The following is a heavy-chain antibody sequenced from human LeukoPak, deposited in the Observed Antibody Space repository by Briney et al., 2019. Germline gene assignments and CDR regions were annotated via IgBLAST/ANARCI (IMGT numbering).Heavy chain of an antibody. J-gene: IGHJ3*02. V-gene: IGHV4-39*07. Sequence: SETLSLTCTVSGGSISSSSYYWGWIRQPPGKGLEWIGSIYYSGSTNYNPSLKSRVTISVDTSKNQFSLKLSSVTAADTAVYYCARHIPDTVAFDIWGQGTMVTVSS. CDR2: IYYSGST. CDR1: GGSISSSSYY. CDR3: ARHIPDTVAFDI. D-gene: IGHD4-17*01.